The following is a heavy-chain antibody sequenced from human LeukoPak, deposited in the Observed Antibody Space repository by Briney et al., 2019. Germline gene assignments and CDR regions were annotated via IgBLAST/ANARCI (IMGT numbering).Heavy chain of an antibody. D-gene: IGHD3-16*02. J-gene: IGHJ4*02. CDR3: ARVRLGELSATYYFDY. V-gene: IGHV1-18*01. Sequence: QKFQGRVTMTADTSTNTVYMEVRSLRSDDTAVYYCARVRLGELSATYYFDYWGQGTLVTVSS.